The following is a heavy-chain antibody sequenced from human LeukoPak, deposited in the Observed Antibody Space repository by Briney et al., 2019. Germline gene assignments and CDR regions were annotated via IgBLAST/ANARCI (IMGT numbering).Heavy chain of an antibody. CDR2: ISYDGSNK. D-gene: IGHD5-18*01. J-gene: IGHJ4*02. CDR1: GFTFSSYA. Sequence: GGSLRLSCAASGFTFSSYAMSWVRQAPGKGLEWVAVISYDGSNKYYADSVKGRFTISRDNSKNTLYLQMNSLRAEDTAVYYCARGCYSYGYCSDYWGQGTLVTVSS. V-gene: IGHV3-30-3*01. CDR3: ARGCYSYGYCSDY.